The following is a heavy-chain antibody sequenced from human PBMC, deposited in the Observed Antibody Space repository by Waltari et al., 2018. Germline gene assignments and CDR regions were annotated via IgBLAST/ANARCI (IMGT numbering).Heavy chain of an antibody. CDR1: GGSISSGSYY. D-gene: IGHD6-6*01. J-gene: IGHJ4*02. Sequence: QVQLQESGPGLVKPSQTLSLTCTVSGGSISSGSYYWSWIRQPAGKGLEWIGYIYTSGSTNYNPSLKSRVTISVDTSKNQFSLKLSSVTAADTAVYYCARDVSLLYSSSPTFDYWGQGTLVTVSS. CDR2: IYTSGST. V-gene: IGHV4-61*09. CDR3: ARDVSLLYSSSPTFDY.